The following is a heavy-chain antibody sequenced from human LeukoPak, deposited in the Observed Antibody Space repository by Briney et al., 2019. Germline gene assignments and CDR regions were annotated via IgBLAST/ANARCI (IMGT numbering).Heavy chain of an antibody. Sequence: SETLSLTCAVYGGSFSGYSWSWIRQPPGKGLEWIGYIYHSGSTYYNPSLKSRVTISVDRSKNQFSLKLSSVTAADTAVYYCASGINIPVAGWWGQGTLVTVSS. D-gene: IGHD6-19*01. CDR2: IYHSGST. J-gene: IGHJ4*02. CDR3: ASGINIPVAGW. CDR1: GGSFSGYS. V-gene: IGHV4-30-2*01.